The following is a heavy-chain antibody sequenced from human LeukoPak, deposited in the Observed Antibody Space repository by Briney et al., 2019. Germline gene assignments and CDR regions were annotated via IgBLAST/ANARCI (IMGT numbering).Heavy chain of an antibody. V-gene: IGHV4-4*02. D-gene: IGHD6-13*01. CDR3: AREFKGRIAAAGTLLDY. CDR2: IYHSGST. J-gene: IGHJ4*02. Sequence: SETLSLTCAVSGGSISSSNWWSWVRQPPGKGLEWIGEIYHSGSTNYNPSLKSRVTISVDKSKNQFSLKLSSVTAADTAVYYCAREFKGRIAAAGTLLDYWGQGTLVTVSS. CDR1: GGSISSSNW.